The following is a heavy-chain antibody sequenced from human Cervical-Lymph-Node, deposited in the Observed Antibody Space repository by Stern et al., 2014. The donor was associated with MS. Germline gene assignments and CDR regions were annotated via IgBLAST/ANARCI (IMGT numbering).Heavy chain of an antibody. CDR2: TNPLFGST. CDR3: AGDRHSSGFDH. V-gene: IGHV1-69*01. CDR1: GGTFSNHA. D-gene: IGHD3-22*01. J-gene: IGHJ4*02. Sequence: QVQLVQSGAEVKKPGSSVTVSCKASGGTFSNHAITWVRQAPGRGLEWMGDTNPLFGSTNYAQKFQGRVTMTADESTATAYMELTSLRSDDTAVYYCAGDRHSSGFDHWGQGTLVTVSS.